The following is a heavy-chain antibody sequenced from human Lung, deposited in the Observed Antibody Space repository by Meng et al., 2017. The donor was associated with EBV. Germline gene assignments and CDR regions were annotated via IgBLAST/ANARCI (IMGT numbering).Heavy chain of an antibody. V-gene: IGHV4-30-4*01. CDR3: ARDIAEADYFDF. D-gene: IGHD6-19*01. Sequence: QGELQESGPGLVKPSQTLSFTCAVSGGSISSGHYYWSWIRQPPGKGLEWIAYIDYSGSTYYNPSLKSRVTISVDTSKNQFSLKLNSVTAADTAVYYCARDIAEADYFDFWGQGTLVTVSS. J-gene: IGHJ4*02. CDR1: GGSISSGHYY. CDR2: IDYSGST.